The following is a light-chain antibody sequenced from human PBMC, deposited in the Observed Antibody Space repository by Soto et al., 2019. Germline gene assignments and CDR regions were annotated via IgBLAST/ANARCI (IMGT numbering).Light chain of an antibody. CDR1: QSVSSK. CDR3: QQYGSSRLT. J-gene: IGKJ5*01. Sequence: IVLTQSLATLSVSPGERATLSCRASQSVSSKLAWYEQKPGQAPRLLMYGASARATGIPARFSGSGSGTEFALTISSLQSEDFAVYYCQQYGSSRLTFGGGTRLEI. CDR2: GAS. V-gene: IGKV3-15*01.